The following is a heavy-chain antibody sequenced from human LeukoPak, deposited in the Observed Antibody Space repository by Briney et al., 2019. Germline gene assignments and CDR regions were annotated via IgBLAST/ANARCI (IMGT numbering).Heavy chain of an antibody. Sequence: GGSLRLSCAASGFTFHDYSMSWVRQAPGKGLEWVSGINWNGGSTGYADSVKGRFTISRDNAKNSLYLQMNSLRAEDTALYYCARSSDYGGNPAAAGGGAFDIWGQGTMVTVSS. V-gene: IGHV3-20*04. CDR3: ARSSDYGGNPAAAGGGAFDI. J-gene: IGHJ3*02. CDR1: GFTFHDYS. D-gene: IGHD4-23*01. CDR2: INWNGGST.